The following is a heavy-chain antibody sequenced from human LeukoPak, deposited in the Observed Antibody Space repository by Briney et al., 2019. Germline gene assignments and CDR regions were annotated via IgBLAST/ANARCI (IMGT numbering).Heavy chain of an antibody. D-gene: IGHD3-10*01. CDR2: IHPRSGET. Sequence: GASVKVSCKASGYSFTAFDIHWVRQAPGQGLEWMGWIHPRSGETNYAYKFRGRVTMTRDTSISTTYMDLGSLGSDDTAVYYCAREGEYGTGSYYREYFDYWGQGTLVTVSS. J-gene: IGHJ4*02. CDR1: GYSFTAFD. V-gene: IGHV1-2*02. CDR3: AREGEYGTGSYYREYFDY.